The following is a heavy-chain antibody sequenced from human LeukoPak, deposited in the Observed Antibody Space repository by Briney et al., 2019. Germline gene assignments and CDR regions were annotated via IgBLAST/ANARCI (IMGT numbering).Heavy chain of an antibody. V-gene: IGHV1-2*02. D-gene: IGHD3-22*01. J-gene: IGHJ5*02. CDR1: GYTFTGYY. CDR3: ARDWGYYDSSGYYSSWFDP. Sequence: ASVKVSCKASGYTFTGYYMHWVRQAPGQGLEWMGWINPNSGGTNYAQKFQGRVTMTRDTSISTAYMELSRLRSDDTAVYYCARDWGYYDSSGYYSSWFDPWGQGTLVTVSS. CDR2: INPNSGGT.